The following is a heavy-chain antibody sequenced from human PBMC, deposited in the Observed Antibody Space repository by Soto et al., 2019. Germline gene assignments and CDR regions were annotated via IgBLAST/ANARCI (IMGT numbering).Heavy chain of an antibody. J-gene: IGHJ5*02. Sequence: QMQLQASGPGLVKPSETLSLTCNVSGASVSNGYWSWIRQPPGKALEWIGFMYFGGSFNYNPSLTCRATISVETSENPFSMKSTSVTASATAVYYCARSYYDSTGFAVDPWGQGTLVTVSS. V-gene: IGHV4-59*02. D-gene: IGHD3-22*01. CDR3: ARSYYDSTGFAVDP. CDR2: MYFGGSF. CDR1: GASVSNGY.